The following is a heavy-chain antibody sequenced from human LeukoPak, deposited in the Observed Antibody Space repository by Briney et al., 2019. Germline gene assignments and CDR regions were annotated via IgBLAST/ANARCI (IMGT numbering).Heavy chain of an antibody. D-gene: IGHD3-22*01. V-gene: IGHV1-69*05. CDR1: GGTFSSYV. CDR3: ARDPGDSTGYYSSRYYAFDS. J-gene: IGHJ4*02. Sequence: ASVNVSCKASGGTFSSYVISWVRQAPGQGLEWMGGIIPIFGTANYAQKFQRRVTITTDESTSTAYMELTSLRSEDTAVHSCARDPGDSTGYYSSRYYAFDSWGQGTLVTVSS. CDR2: IIPIFGTA.